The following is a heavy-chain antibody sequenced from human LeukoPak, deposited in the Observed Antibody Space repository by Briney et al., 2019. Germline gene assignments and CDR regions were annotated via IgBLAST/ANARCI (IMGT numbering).Heavy chain of an antibody. J-gene: IGHJ4*02. CDR1: GFTFSSYG. CDR3: AKDWDYYDSSGYPSH. CDR2: ISYDGSNK. V-gene: IGHV3-30*18. D-gene: IGHD3-22*01. Sequence: PGGSLRLSCAASGFTFSSYGMHWVRQAPGKGLEWVAVISYDGSNKYYADSVKGRFTISRDNSKNTLYLQMNSLRAEDTAVYYCAKDWDYYDSSGYPSHWGQGTLVTVSS.